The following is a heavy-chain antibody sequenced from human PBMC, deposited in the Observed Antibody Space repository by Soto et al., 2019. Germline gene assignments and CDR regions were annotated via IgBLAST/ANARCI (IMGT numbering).Heavy chain of an antibody. CDR2: ISSSGSTI. J-gene: IGHJ6*02. Sequence: GGSLRLSXAASGFTFSSYEMNWVRQAPGKGLEWVSYISSSGSTIYYADSVKGRFTISRDNAKNSLYLQMNSLRAEDTAVYYCSPDGNYGDYYYYGMDVWGQGTTVTVSS. D-gene: IGHD4-17*01. CDR3: SPDGNYGDYYYYGMDV. CDR1: GFTFSSYE. V-gene: IGHV3-48*03.